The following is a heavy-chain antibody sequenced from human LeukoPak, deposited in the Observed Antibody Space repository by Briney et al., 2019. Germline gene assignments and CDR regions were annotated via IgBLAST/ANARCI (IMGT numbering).Heavy chain of an antibody. V-gene: IGHV3-30-3*01. J-gene: IGHJ6*02. CDR1: GFSFSSFA. D-gene: IGHD5-12*01. CDR3: ARDGNSGYDLTYYYGMDV. Sequence: GGSLRLSCAASGFSFSSFAMHWVRQPPGKGLEWVAVTPYDGNNKYYADSVKGRFTISRDNSKHTLYLQMNSLRAEDTALYYCARDGNSGYDLTYYYGMDVWGQGTTVTVAS. CDR2: TPYDGNNK.